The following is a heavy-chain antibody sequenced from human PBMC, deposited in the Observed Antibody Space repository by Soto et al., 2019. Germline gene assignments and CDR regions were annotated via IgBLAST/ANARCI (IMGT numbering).Heavy chain of an antibody. CDR2: FIPIFVSA. CDR3: ARDVSSDTTGFRGYDL. J-gene: IGHJ4*02. Sequence: QLHLVQSGAEVKKAGSSVKVSCKASGGTVSSYAITWVRQAPGKGLEWMGVFIPIFVSANYAPQFQGRITITADESTSTAYMELSGLTSEDTAIYYCARDVSSDTTGFRGYDLWGQGTQVTVSS. D-gene: IGHD3-10*01. V-gene: IGHV1-69*01. CDR1: GGTVSSYA.